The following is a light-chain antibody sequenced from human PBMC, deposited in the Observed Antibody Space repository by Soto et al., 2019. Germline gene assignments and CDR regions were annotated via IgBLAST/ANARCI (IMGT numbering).Light chain of an antibody. CDR3: QQYCSSPPIT. CDR2: GAS. Sequence: EIVLTQSPGTLSLSPGERATLSCRASQSVSSSYLAWYQQKPGQAPRLLIYGASSRATGIPDRCSGSGSGTDLTLTISRLEPEDFAGYYCQQYCSSPPITFGQGTRLEIK. J-gene: IGKJ5*01. CDR1: QSVSSSY. V-gene: IGKV3-20*01.